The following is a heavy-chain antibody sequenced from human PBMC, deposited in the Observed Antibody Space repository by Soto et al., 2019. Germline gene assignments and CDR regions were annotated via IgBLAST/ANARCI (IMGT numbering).Heavy chain of an antibody. Sequence: PSETLSLTCTVSGGSIYTGGFYWSWIRQLPAKGLEWLGYIYYTGSTQYTPSLKSRLSISTDTSDNQFSLRLNSVTAADTAVYYCATSLVTSRARVDYWGQGTPVTVSS. V-gene: IGHV4-31*03. J-gene: IGHJ4*02. CDR1: GGSIYTGGFY. D-gene: IGHD1-26*01. CDR3: ATSLVTSRARVDY. CDR2: IYYTGST.